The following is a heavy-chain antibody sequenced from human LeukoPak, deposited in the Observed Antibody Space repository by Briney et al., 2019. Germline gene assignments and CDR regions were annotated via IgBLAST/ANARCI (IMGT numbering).Heavy chain of an antibody. CDR1: GFTFSRFW. CDR2: IIQDGSEK. Sequence: GGSLRLSCAASGFTFSRFWMTWVRQIPGKGPEWVANIIQDGSEKYYVDSVKGRFTISRDNAKNSLYLQMNSLRAEDTALYYCAKSDYYDSSGYYEYWGQGTLVTVSS. J-gene: IGHJ4*02. V-gene: IGHV3-7*03. D-gene: IGHD3-22*01. CDR3: AKSDYYDSSGYYEY.